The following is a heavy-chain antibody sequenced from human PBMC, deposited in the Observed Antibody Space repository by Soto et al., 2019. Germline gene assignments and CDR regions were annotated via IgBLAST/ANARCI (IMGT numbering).Heavy chain of an antibody. CDR1: GFTFSSYS. J-gene: IGHJ5*02. CDR2: ISSSSSTI. D-gene: IGHD6-19*01. CDR3: ARETQWLNWFDP. V-gene: IGHV3-48*01. Sequence: EVQLVESGGGLVQPGGSLRLSCAASGFTFSSYSMNWVRQAPGKGLEWVSYISSSSSTIYYADSVKARFTISRDNAKNSLYLQKNSLRAEDTAVYYCARETQWLNWFDPWGQGTLVTVSS.